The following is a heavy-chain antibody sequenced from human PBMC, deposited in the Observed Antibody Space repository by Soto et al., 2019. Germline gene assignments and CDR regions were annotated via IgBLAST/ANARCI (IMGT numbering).Heavy chain of an antibody. CDR2: TYYRSKWYN. CDR3: ESYYVWGELGYCFDY. CDR1: GDSVSSNSAA. Sequence: PSQTLSLTCAISGDSVSSNSAAWNWIRQSPSRGLEWLGRTYYRSKWYNDYAVSVKSRITINPDTAKNQFSLQLNSVTPEDTAVYYCESYYVWGELGYCFDYWGQGTLVTVSS. D-gene: IGHD3-16*01. V-gene: IGHV6-1*01. J-gene: IGHJ4*02.